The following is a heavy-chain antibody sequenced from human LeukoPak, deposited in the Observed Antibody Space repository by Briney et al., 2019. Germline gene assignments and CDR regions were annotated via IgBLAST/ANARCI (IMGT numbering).Heavy chain of an antibody. CDR2: ISSGSTYM. CDR3: GRVGGRSKAAKGDAFDI. D-gene: IGHD6-6*01. Sequence: GGSLRLSCAASGFTFNNYAMNWVRQAPGKGLEWVSSISSGSTYMYYADSVKGRFTISRDNAQNSMYLQMNSLRAEDTAVYYCGRVGGRSKAAKGDAFDIWGQGTMVTVSS. CDR1: GFTFNNYA. J-gene: IGHJ3*02. V-gene: IGHV3-21*01.